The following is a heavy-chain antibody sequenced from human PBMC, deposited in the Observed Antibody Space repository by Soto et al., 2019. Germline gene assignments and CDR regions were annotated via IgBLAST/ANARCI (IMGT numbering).Heavy chain of an antibody. CDR1: GGTFSSYA. J-gene: IGHJ4*02. Sequence: SVKISCKASGGTFSSYAISWVRQAPGQGLEWMGGIIPIFGTANYAQKFQGRVTITADKSTSTAYMELSSLRSEDTAVYYCARAPEDYDILTGYYLYWGQGTLVTVSS. CDR2: IIPIFGTA. CDR3: ARAPEDYDILTGYYLY. D-gene: IGHD3-9*01. V-gene: IGHV1-69*06.